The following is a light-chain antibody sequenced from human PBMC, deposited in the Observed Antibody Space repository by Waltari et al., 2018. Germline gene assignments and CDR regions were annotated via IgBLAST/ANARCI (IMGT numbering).Light chain of an antibody. CDR2: EAR. CDR3: CSYGGSYTWV. Sequence: QSALTQPAPVSGSPGQAIHISCTGTNRDVGSYNLVSWYQQYPGRAPRIMIYEARNRPSGVSNRFSASKSGNTASLTISGLQADDEADYYCCSYGGSYTWVFGGGTKVTVL. V-gene: IGLV2-23*01. J-gene: IGLJ3*02. CDR1: NRDVGSYNL.